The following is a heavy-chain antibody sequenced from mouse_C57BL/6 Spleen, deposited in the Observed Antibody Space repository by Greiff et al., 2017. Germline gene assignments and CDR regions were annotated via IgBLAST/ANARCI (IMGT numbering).Heavy chain of an antibody. CDR2: IYPGDGDT. J-gene: IGHJ2*01. CDR3: ARPYYSNYEDFAK. Sequence: QVQLQQSGPELVKPGASVKISCKASGYAFSGAWMNWVKQRPGKGLEWIGRIYPGDGDTNYNGKFKGKATLTADKSSSTAYMQLSSLTSEDSAVYFCARPYYSNYEDFAKWGHGTTLTVAS. D-gene: IGHD2-5*01. CDR1: GYAFSGAW. V-gene: IGHV1-82*01.